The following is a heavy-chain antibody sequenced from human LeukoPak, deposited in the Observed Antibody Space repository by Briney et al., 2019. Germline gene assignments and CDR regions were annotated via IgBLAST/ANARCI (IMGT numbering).Heavy chain of an antibody. CDR2: INSDGSST. CDR3: ARSGASYSRFDY. D-gene: IGHD1-26*01. V-gene: IGHV3-74*01. CDR1: GFTFSRYW. Sequence: QPGGSLRLSCAASGFTFSRYWMHWVRHAPGKGLGWVSRINSDGSSTSYADSVKGRFTISRDNAKNTLYLQMNSLRAEDTAVYYCARSGASYSRFDYWGQGTLVTVSS. J-gene: IGHJ4*02.